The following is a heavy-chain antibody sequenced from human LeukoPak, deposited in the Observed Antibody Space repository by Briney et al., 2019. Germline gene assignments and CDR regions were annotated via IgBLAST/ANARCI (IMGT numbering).Heavy chain of an antibody. J-gene: IGHJ4*02. Sequence: PGGSLSLSCAASGFPFSSNYMTWGRQAPGKGLEWVSVIYSDGSTFYADSVKGRFTISRDNSKNTLYLQMNSLRADDTAVYFCARDHRIGGSWGQGTLVTVSS. CDR3: ARDHRIGGS. V-gene: IGHV3-53*01. CDR2: IYSDGST. D-gene: IGHD3-16*01. CDR1: GFPFSSNY.